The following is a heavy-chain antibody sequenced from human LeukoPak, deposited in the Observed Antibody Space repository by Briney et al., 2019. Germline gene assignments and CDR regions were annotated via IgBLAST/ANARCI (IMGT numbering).Heavy chain of an antibody. CDR1: GFTFSSYA. J-gene: IGHJ4*02. CDR3: ARGSSGWYGWNY. Sequence: GGSLRLSCAASGFTFSSYAMHWVRQAPGEGLEWVAVISYDGSNKYYADSVKGRFTISRDNAKNSLYLQMNSLRAEDTAVYYCARGSSGWYGWNYWGQGTLVTVSS. CDR2: ISYDGSNK. D-gene: IGHD6-19*01. V-gene: IGHV3-30-3*01.